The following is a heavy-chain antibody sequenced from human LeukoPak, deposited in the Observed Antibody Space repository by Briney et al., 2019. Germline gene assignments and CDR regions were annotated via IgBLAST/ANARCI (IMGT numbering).Heavy chain of an antibody. Sequence: GGSLRLSCAASGFTFSSYSMNWVRQAPGKGLEWVSSISSSSRYIYYADSVKGRFTISRDNAKNSLYLQMNSLRAEDTAVYYCARSITIFGEFYYFDYWGQGTLVTVSS. D-gene: IGHD3-3*01. J-gene: IGHJ4*02. CDR2: ISSSSRYI. V-gene: IGHV3-21*01. CDR3: ARSITIFGEFYYFDY. CDR1: GFTFSSYS.